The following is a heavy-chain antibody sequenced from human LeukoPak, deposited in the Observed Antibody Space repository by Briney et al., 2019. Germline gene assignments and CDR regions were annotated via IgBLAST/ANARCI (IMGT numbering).Heavy chain of an antibody. D-gene: IGHD3-22*01. CDR3: AKNARSTLFLQGSYYYHYMDV. J-gene: IGHJ6*03. CDR2: ISGSGRST. CDR1: GFTFSSYA. Sequence: PGGSLRLSCAASGFTFSSYAMSWVRQAPGKGLEWVSAISGSGRSTYYADSVKGRFTISRGNSKNTLYLQMNSLRAEDTAVYYCAKNARSTLFLQGSYYYHYMDVWGKGTTVTISS. V-gene: IGHV3-23*01.